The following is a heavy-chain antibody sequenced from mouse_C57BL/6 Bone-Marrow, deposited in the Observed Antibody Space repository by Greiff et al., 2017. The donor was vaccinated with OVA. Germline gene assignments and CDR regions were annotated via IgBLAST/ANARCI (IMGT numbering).Heavy chain of an antibody. CDR2: IYPRDGST. CDR3: ARPLTGRGDAMDY. V-gene: IGHV1-78*01. CDR1: GYTFTDHT. J-gene: IGHJ4*01. Sequence: QVQLQQSDAELVKPGASVKISCKVSGYTFTDHTIHWMKQRPEQGLEWIGYIYPRDGSTTYNEKFKGKATLTAAKSSSTAYMQLNSLTSEDSAVYFCARPLTGRGDAMDYWGQGTSVTVSS. D-gene: IGHD4-1*01.